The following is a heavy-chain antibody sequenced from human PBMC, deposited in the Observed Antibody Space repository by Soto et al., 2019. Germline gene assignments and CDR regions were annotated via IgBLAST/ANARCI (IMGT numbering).Heavy chain of an antibody. CDR3: AREILWGRGADY. CDR1: GFTFSSYG. D-gene: IGHD3-10*01. J-gene: IGHJ4*02. V-gene: IGHV3-33*01. CDR2: IWYDGSNK. Sequence: GGSLRLSCAASGFTFSSYGMHWVRQAPGKGLEWVAVIWYDGSNKYYADSVKGRFTISRDNSKNTLYLQMNSLRAEDTAVYYCAREILWGRGADYWGQGTLVTVSS.